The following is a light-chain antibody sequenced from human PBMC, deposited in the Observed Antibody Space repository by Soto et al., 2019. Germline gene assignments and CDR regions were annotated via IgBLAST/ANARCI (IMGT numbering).Light chain of an antibody. CDR1: QSVSNSY. CDR2: GAS. V-gene: IGKV3-20*01. CDR3: QQYGSSPWT. Sequence: EIVLTQSPGTLSLSPGERATLSCRASQSVSNSYIAWYHQKPGQAPRLLIYGASSRATGIPDRFSGSGSGTDFPVTTSGLEPEDFAVYCCQQYGSSPWTVGQGTNVQIK. J-gene: IGKJ1*01.